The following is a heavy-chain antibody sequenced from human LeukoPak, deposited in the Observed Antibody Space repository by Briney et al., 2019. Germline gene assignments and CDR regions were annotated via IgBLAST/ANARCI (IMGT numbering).Heavy chain of an antibody. V-gene: IGHV3-74*01. J-gene: IGHJ4*02. Sequence: GGSLRLSFVASGFTFSSYWMHWVRQDPRKGLVWVSRINGDGRNINYADSVRGRFTISRDNAKNTLYLQMNSLRAEDTAVYYCAKGFGSSGYWGQGTLVTVSS. D-gene: IGHD6-6*01. CDR3: AKGFGSSGY. CDR2: INGDGRNI. CDR1: GFTFSSYW.